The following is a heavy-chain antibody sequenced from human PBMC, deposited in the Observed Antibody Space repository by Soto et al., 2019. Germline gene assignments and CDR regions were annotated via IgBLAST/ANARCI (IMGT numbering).Heavy chain of an antibody. D-gene: IGHD3-22*01. J-gene: IGHJ4*02. V-gene: IGHV1-18*01. CDR1: GYTFSTYG. CDR3: ARDRCHYDSKDY. Sequence: QVKLVQSGGEVKKPGASVKVSCKTSGYTFSTYGVSWMRQVPGQGLEWMGWISAFNGDTKSSQKVQGRLTMTTDTSSSTAYMKLMSMKSGDTAIYYCARDRCHYDSKDYWGKGILVTVS. CDR2: ISAFNGDT.